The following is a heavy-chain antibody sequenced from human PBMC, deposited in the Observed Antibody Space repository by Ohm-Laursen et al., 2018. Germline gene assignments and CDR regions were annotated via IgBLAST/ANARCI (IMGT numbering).Heavy chain of an antibody. D-gene: IGHD5-18*01. J-gene: IGHJ4*02. V-gene: IGHV1-69*13. Sequence: SVKVSCKTSGGTFSSYAISWVRQAPGQGLEWMGGIIPIFGTANYAQKFQGRVTITADESTSTAYMELSSLRSEDTAVYYCARGIMSGYSYGGYFDYWGQGTLVTVSS. CDR3: ARGIMSGYSYGGYFDY. CDR1: GGTFSSYA. CDR2: IIPIFGTA.